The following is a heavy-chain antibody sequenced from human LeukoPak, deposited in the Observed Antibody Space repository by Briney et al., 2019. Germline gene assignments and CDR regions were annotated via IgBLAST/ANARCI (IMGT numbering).Heavy chain of an antibody. J-gene: IGHJ3*02. D-gene: IGHD3-3*01. CDR1: GFTFSSYA. Sequence: PGGSLRLSCAASGFTFSSYAMHWVRQAPGKGLEYVSAISSNGGSTYYANSVKGRFTISRENSKNTLYLQMGSLRAEDMAVYYCARGRTYYDFWSGYYAGPRDDAFDIWGQGTMVTVSS. CDR3: ARGRTYYDFWSGYYAGPRDDAFDI. V-gene: IGHV3-64*01. CDR2: ISSNGGST.